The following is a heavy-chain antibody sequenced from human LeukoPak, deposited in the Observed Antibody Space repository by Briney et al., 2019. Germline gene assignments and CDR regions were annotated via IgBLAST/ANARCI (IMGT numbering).Heavy chain of an antibody. J-gene: IGHJ4*02. CDR2: IRSKANGYAT. CDR3: TRAAYWGGDCDEESSQNFDF. V-gene: IGHV3-73*01. D-gene: IGHD2-21*02. Sequence: GGSLRLSCEASGFTFSSYSMNWVRQAPGKGVGWVGRIRSKANGYATAYAASVKGRFTISRDNSKNTEYMKMNSLKTEDTAVYDSTRAAYWGGDCDEESSQNFDFWGQGTLVTVSS. CDR1: GFTFSSYS.